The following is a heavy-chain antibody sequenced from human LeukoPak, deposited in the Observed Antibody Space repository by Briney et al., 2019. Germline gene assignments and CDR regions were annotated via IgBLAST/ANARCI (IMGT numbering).Heavy chain of an antibody. CDR3: AIRGPSRSLFGFDI. V-gene: IGHV1-69*06. CDR2: ISPLLGTG. D-gene: IGHD2-2*01. J-gene: IGHJ3*02. Sequence: ASVKVSCKASGGVFTKYVFHWVRQAPGQGPEWMGEISPLLGTGNYAQKFQGRVTITADTSTSTAYRELNSLKSEDTAVYYCAIRGPSRSLFGFDIWGQGTMVTVSS. CDR1: GGVFTKYV.